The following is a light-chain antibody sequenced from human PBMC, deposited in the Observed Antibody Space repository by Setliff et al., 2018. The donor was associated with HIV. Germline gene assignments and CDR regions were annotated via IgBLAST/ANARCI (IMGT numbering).Light chain of an antibody. V-gene: IGLV2-14*01. J-gene: IGLJ1*01. CDR2: DVV. CDR3: SSFTTTNTPSV. CDR1: SSDIGTYNY. Sequence: QSALAQPASVSGSPGQSIAISCTGASSDIGTYNYVSWYQQHPGKAPKLIIYDVVNRPSGVSDRFSGSKSGSTASLTISGLRAEDEADYYCSSFTTTNTPSVFGAGTKVTVL.